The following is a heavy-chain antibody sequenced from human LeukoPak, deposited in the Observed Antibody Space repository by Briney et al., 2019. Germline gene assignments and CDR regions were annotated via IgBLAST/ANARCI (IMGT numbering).Heavy chain of an antibody. D-gene: IGHD6-19*01. Sequence: GGSLRLSCAASGFTFSSYAMHWVRQAPGKGLEWVAVISYDGSNKYYADSVKGRFTISRDNSKNTLYLRMNSLRAEDTAVYYCARDAHSSGWYLAYWGQGTLVTVSS. CDR3: ARDAHSSGWYLAY. CDR1: GFTFSSYA. CDR2: ISYDGSNK. J-gene: IGHJ4*02. V-gene: IGHV3-30*04.